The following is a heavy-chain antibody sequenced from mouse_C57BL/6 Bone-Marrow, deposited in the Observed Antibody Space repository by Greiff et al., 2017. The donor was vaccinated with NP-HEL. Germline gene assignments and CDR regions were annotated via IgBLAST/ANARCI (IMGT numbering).Heavy chain of an antibody. CDR3: ARVFYGNYWYFDV. Sequence: QVQLKQPGAELVKPGASVKMSCKASGYTFTSYWITWVKQRPGQGLEWIGDIYPGSGSTNYNEKFKSKATLTVDTSSSTAYMQLKSLTSEDSAVYYCARVFYGNYWYFDVWGTGTTVTVSS. J-gene: IGHJ1*03. D-gene: IGHD2-1*01. CDR1: GYTFTSYW. CDR2: IYPGSGST. V-gene: IGHV1-55*01.